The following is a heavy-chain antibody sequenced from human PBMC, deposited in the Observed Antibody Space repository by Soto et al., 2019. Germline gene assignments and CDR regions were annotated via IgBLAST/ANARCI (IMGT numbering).Heavy chain of an antibody. J-gene: IGHJ5*02. Sequence: SETLSLTCTVSGGSISNYYWSWIRHPPGKGLEWIGYLYYSGSTNYNPSLKSRVTISVDTSKNQFSLKLSSVTAADTAVYYCARLLWSRGDWFDPWGQGTLVTVSS. CDR1: GGSISNYY. CDR2: LYYSGST. D-gene: IGHD3-10*01. V-gene: IGHV4-59*08. CDR3: ARLLWSRGDWFDP.